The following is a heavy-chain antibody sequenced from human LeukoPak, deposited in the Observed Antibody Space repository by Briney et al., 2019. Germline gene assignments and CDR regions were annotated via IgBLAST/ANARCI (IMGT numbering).Heavy chain of an antibody. Sequence: SETLSLTCTLSGVSISRGGYYWSWIRQHPGKGLEWIGYIYYSGSTYYNPSLKSRVTISGDTSKNQFSLKLSSVTAADTAVYYCARVGGDWFDPWGQGTLVTVSS. J-gene: IGHJ5*02. D-gene: IGHD1-26*01. CDR3: ARVGGDWFDP. CDR1: GVSISRGGYY. V-gene: IGHV4-31*03. CDR2: IYYSGST.